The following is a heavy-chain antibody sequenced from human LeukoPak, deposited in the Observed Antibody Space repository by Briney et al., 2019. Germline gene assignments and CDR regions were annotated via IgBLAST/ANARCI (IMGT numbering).Heavy chain of an antibody. J-gene: IGHJ4*02. V-gene: IGHV3-48*02. CDR2: ISSSSNTI. D-gene: IGHD3-22*01. CDR3: TRDTFYYDTSGYYPLDYFDY. Sequence: PGGSLRLSCTASGFTFRSYSMNWARQAPGKGLEWVSYISSSSNTIYYADSVKGRFTISRDNAKNSLYLQMNSLRDEDTAVYYCTRDTFYYDTSGYYPLDYFDYWGQGTLVTASS. CDR1: GFTFRSYS.